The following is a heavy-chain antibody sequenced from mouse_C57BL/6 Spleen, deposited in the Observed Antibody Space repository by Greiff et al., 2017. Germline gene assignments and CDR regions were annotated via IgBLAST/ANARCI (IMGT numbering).Heavy chain of an antibody. CDR3: TPYYSNLLDY. V-gene: IGHV14-1*01. Sequence: EVQLQQSGAELVRPGASVKLSCTASGFNIKDYSMPWVQQRPEQGLEWLGRIDPEDGDTEYAPKFQGKATMTADTSSNTAYLQLSSLTSEDTAVYYCTPYYSNLLDYWGQGTTLTVSS. CDR2: IDPEDGDT. D-gene: IGHD2-5*01. CDR1: GFNIKDYS. J-gene: IGHJ2*01.